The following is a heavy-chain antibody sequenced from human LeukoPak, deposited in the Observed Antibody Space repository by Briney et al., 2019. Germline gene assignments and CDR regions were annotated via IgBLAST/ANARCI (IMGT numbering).Heavy chain of an antibody. V-gene: IGHV4-59*01. D-gene: IGHD3-10*01. CDR1: GGSISSYY. J-gene: IGHJ5*02. CDR2: IYYSGST. CDR3: ARSYGSGVNGSDP. Sequence: SETLSLTCTVSGGSISSYYWSWIRQPPGKGLEWIGYIYYSGSTNYNPSLKSRVTISVDTSKNQFSLKLSSVTAAATAGYYCARSYGSGVNGSDPWGQETLVTVS.